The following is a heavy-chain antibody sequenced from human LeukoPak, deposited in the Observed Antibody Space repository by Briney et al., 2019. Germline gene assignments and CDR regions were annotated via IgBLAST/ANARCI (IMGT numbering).Heavy chain of an antibody. CDR2: ISGSGGST. V-gene: IGHV3-23*01. J-gene: IGHJ4*02. Sequence: QPGGSLRLSCAASGFTFSSYAMSWVRQAPGKGLEWVSAISGSGGSTYYADSVKGRFTISRDNSKNTLYLQMNSLRAEDTAVYYCAKRYLGGYCSGGSCAPPDYWGQGTLVTVSS. D-gene: IGHD2-15*01. CDR3: AKRYLGGYCSGGSCAPPDY. CDR1: GFTFSSYA.